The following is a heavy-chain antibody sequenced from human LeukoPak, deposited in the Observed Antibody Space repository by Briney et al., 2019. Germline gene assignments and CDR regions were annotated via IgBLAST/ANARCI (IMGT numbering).Heavy chain of an antibody. D-gene: IGHD3-16*01. J-gene: IGHJ4*02. CDR2: ISGSGDST. V-gene: IGHV3-23*01. CDR3: AKGGWGTVLDY. Sequence: PGGSLRLSCVASGFSLSGYWMYWVRQAPGKGLEWVSTISGSGDSTYYSDSVKGRFTISRDNSENTLYLQLNSLRAEDTAVYYCAKGGWGTVLDYWGQGTLVTVSP. CDR1: GFSLSGYW.